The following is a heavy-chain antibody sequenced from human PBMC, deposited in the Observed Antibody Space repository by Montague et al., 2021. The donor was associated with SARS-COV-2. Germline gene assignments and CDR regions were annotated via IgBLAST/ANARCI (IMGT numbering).Heavy chain of an antibody. V-gene: IGHV4/OR15-8*02. CDR3: ARDFVAAVPDRFDS. Sequence: SETLSLTRAVSSGFISSGNWWSWVCQPPGKGLEWIGEIFHSGAASYNPSLKSRLTISMDKSKNEFSLKLNSVTAADTAMYYCARDFVAAVPDRFDSWGQGVLVTVSS. CDR2: IFHSGAA. CDR1: SGFISSGNW. D-gene: IGHD6-13*01. J-gene: IGHJ4*02.